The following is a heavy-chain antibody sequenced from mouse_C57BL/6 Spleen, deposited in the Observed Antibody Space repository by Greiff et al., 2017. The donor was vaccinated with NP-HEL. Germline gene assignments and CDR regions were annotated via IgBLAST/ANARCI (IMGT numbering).Heavy chain of an antibody. CDR1: GFSLTSYG. CDR2: IWRGGST. D-gene: IGHD1-1*01. V-gene: IGHV2-5*01. J-gene: IGHJ4*01. CDR3: AIAGNTTVVNYYAMDY. Sequence: QVQLQQSGPGLVQPSQSLSITCTVSGFSLTSYGVHWVRQSPGKGLEWLGVIWRGGSTDYNAAFMSRLSITKDNSKSQVFFKINSLQADDTAIYYCAIAGNTTVVNYYAMDYWGQGTSVTVSS.